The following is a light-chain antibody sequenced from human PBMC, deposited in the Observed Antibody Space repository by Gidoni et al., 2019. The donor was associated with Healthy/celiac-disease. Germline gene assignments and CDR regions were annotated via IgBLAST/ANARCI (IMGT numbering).Light chain of an antibody. CDR3: QQRSNWPPIT. Sequence: EIVLTQSPAPLSLSPGERATLSCRASQSVSSHLAWYQQKPGQAPRLLIYDASNRAPGIPARFSGSGSGTDFTLTISSLEPEDFAVYYCQQRSNWPPITFGQGTRLEIK. J-gene: IGKJ5*01. CDR2: DAS. CDR1: QSVSSH. V-gene: IGKV3-11*01.